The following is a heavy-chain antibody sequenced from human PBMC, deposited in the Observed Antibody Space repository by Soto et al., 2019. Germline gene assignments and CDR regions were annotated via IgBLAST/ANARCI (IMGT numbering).Heavy chain of an antibody. V-gene: IGHV1-69*06. J-gene: IGHJ4*02. D-gene: IGHD3-22*01. Sequence: QVQLVQSGAEVKKPGSSVKVSCKASGGTFSSYAISWVRQAPGQGLEWMGGIIPIFGTANYAQKFQGRVTMTRDTSASTVYMELSSLRSEDTAVYYCARDTNYYDSSGYPIPFFFDYWGQGTLVTVSS. CDR2: IIPIFGTA. CDR3: ARDTNYYDSSGYPIPFFFDY. CDR1: GGTFSSYA.